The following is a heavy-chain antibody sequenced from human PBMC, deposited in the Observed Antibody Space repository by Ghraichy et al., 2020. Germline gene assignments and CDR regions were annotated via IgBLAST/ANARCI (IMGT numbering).Heavy chain of an antibody. CDR1: GFSFSAYW. Sequence: GESLNISCAAPGFSFSAYWVTWVRQAPGMGLEWVANINQDGSQKYYVDSVKGRFTISRDNAKNSLYLQMNSLRAEDTAVYYCARDPRCPDYWGQGALVTVSS. V-gene: IGHV3-7*01. CDR3: ARDPRCPDY. CDR2: INQDGSQK. D-gene: IGHD4-17*01. J-gene: IGHJ4*02.